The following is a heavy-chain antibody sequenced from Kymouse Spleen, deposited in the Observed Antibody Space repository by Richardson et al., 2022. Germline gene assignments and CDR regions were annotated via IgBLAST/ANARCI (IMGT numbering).Heavy chain of an antibody. J-gene: IGHJ6*02. V-gene: IGHV4-34*01. D-gene: IGHD4-23*01. CDR2: INHSGST. CDR1: GGSFSGYY. Sequence: QVQLQQWGAGLLKPSETLSLTCAVYGGSFSGYYWSWIRQPPGKGLEWIGEINHSGSTNYNPSLKSRVTISVDTSKNQFSLKLSSVTAADTAVYYCARGETLYYYYGMDVWGQGTTVTVSS. CDR3: ARGETLYYYYGMDV.